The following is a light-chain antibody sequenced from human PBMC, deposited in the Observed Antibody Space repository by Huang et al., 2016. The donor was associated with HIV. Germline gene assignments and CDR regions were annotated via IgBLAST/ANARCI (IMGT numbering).Light chain of an antibody. Sequence: EIVMTQSPATLSVSPGERATLSCRASQSVSSNLAWYQQKPGQAPRRLIYGASTRATGIPARISGSGSGTEFTLTISSLQSEDFAVYYCQQYNKWPPWTFGQGTKVEIK. CDR2: GAS. CDR3: QQYNKWPPWT. J-gene: IGKJ1*01. CDR1: QSVSSN. V-gene: IGKV3-15*01.